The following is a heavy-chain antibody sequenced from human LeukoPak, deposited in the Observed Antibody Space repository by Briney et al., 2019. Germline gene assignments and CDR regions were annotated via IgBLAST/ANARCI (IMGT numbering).Heavy chain of an antibody. Sequence: GGSLRLSCAASGFTFANYGMSWVRQVPGKGLEWVSALGDNDGRTFYADSVKGRFTISRDNSKNTLYLQMNSLRAEDTAIYYCAKNGKDNYDMFFDYWGQGTLVTVSS. CDR3: AKNGKDNYDMFFDY. V-gene: IGHV3-23*01. CDR2: LGDNDGRT. D-gene: IGHD3-9*01. J-gene: IGHJ4*02. CDR1: GFTFANYG.